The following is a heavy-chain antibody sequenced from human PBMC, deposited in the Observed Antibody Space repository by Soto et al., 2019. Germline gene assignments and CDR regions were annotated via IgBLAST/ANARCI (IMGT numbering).Heavy chain of an antibody. CDR2: INPSGET. Sequence: ASVKVSCKASGYSFISYYMHWVRQAPGQGLEWMGIINPSGETIYAQKFQGRVTMTEDTSTDTAYMELSSLRSEDTAVYYCATGIVGATTGPYSVLYWGQGTLVTVSS. CDR3: ATGIVGATTGPYSVLY. J-gene: IGHJ4*02. CDR1: GYSFISYY. V-gene: IGHV1-46*01. D-gene: IGHD1-26*01.